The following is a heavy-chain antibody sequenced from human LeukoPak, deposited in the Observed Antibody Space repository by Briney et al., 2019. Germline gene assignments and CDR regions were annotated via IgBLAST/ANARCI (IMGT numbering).Heavy chain of an antibody. J-gene: IGHJ4*02. V-gene: IGHV1-69*13. CDR2: IIPIFGTA. D-gene: IGHD1-26*01. CDR3: AAVGAQRGGYYFDY. CDR1: GGTFSSYA. Sequence: SVKVSCKASGGTFSSYAISWVRQAPGQGLEWMGGIIPIFGTANYAQKFQGRVTITADESTSTAYMELSSLRSEDTAVHYCAAVGAQRGGYYFDYWGQGTLVTVSP.